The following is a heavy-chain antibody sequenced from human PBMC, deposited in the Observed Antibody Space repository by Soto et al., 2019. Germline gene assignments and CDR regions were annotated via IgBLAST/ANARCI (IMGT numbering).Heavy chain of an antibody. V-gene: IGHV4-59*01. CDR3: ARRYGGNFDY. CDR2: IYYSGST. CDR1: GGSISSYY. D-gene: IGHD3-16*01. Sequence: QVQLQESGPGLVKPSETLSLTCTVSGGSISSYYWSWIRQPPGKGLEWIGYIYYSGSTNYNPSLXSXAXIXIATSKNQFSLKLSSVTAADTAVYYCARRYGGNFDYWGQGTLVTVSS. J-gene: IGHJ4*02.